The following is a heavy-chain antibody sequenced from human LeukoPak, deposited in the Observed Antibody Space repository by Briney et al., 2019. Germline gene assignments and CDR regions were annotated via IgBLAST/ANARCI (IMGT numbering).Heavy chain of an antibody. CDR1: GGSISSSSYY. D-gene: IGHD6-19*01. CDR2: IYYSGST. V-gene: IGHV4-39*07. Sequence: SETLSLTCTVSGGSISSSSYYWGWIRQPPGKGLEWIGSIYYSGSTYYNPSLKSRVTISVDTSKNQFSLKLSSVTAADTAVYYCARLSNLAVAGNFFDYWGQETLVTVSS. CDR3: ARLSNLAVAGNFFDY. J-gene: IGHJ4*02.